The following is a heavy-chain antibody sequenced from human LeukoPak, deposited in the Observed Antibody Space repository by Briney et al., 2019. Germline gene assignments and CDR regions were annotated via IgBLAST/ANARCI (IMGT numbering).Heavy chain of an antibody. V-gene: IGHV3-48*03. CDR3: AELGITMIGGV. CDR2: ISGSASTI. CDR1: GVTFSSYV. Sequence: GGSLRLSCAASGVTFSSYVMNWVRQAPGKGLEWGSYISGSASTIYYAVSVKGRFTLSRDNAKNSLYLQMNSLRAEDTAVYYCAELGITMIGGVWGKGTTVTISS. J-gene: IGHJ6*04. D-gene: IGHD3-10*02.